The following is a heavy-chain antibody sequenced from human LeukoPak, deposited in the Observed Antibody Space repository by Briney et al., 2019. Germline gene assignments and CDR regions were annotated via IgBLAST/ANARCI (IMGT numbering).Heavy chain of an antibody. D-gene: IGHD6-13*01. CDR2: ISGSGGTT. J-gene: IGHJ4*02. Sequence: GGSLRLSCAASGFTFSSYALSWVRQAPGKGLEWVSTISGSGGTTYYADSVKGRFTISRDNSKNTLYLQMNSLRAEDTAVYYCAKDPGSSHTGGPFDYWGQGTLVTVSS. V-gene: IGHV3-23*01. CDR3: AKDPGSSHTGGPFDY. CDR1: GFTFSSYA.